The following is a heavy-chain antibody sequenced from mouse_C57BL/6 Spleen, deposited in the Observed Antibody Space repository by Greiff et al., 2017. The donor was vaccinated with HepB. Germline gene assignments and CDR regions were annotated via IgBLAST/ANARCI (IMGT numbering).Heavy chain of an antibody. V-gene: IGHV1-55*01. CDR3: ASKGNQAWFAY. Sequence: VQLQQPGAELVKPGASVKMSCKASGYTFTSYWITWVKQRPGQGLEWIGDIYPGSGSTNYNEKFKSKATLTVDTSSSTAYMQLSSLTSKDSAIYCCASKGNQAWFAYWGQGTLVTVSA. D-gene: IGHD1-3*01. J-gene: IGHJ3*01. CDR2: IYPGSGST. CDR1: GYTFTSYW.